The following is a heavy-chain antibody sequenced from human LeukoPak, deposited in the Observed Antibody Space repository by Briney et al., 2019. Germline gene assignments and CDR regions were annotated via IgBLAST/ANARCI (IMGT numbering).Heavy chain of an antibody. D-gene: IGHD3-10*01. Sequence: GGSLKLSCAASGFTFSGSAMHWVRQASGKGLEWVGRIKTKTDSYATAYAASVKARFTISRDDSKNTAYLQMNSLKTEDTAVYYCAKVAGVRGLIITPPHFDSWGQGTLVTVSS. CDR3: AKVAGVRGLIITPPHFDS. V-gene: IGHV3-73*01. CDR2: IKTKTDSYAT. CDR1: GFTFSGSA. J-gene: IGHJ4*02.